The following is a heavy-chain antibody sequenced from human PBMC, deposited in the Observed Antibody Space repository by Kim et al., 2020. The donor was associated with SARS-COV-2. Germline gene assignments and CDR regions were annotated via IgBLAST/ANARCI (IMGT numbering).Heavy chain of an antibody. CDR1: GFTVSSNY. J-gene: IGHJ4*02. V-gene: IGHV3-53*01. CDR3: ARVYNLGYYDSSGHFDY. Sequence: GGSLRLSCAASGFTVSSNYMSWVRQAPGKGLEWVSVIYSGGSTYYADSVKGRFTISRDNSKNTLYLQMNSLRAEDTAVYYCARVYNLGYYDSSGHFDYWGQGTLVTVSS. D-gene: IGHD3-22*01. CDR2: IYSGGST.